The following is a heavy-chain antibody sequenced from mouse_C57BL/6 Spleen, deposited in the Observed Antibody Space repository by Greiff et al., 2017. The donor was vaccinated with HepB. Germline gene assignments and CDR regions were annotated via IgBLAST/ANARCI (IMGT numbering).Heavy chain of an antibody. J-gene: IGHJ1*03. CDR3: ARDPIYYDYWYFDV. CDR2: IDPSDSET. V-gene: IGHV1-52*01. CDR1: GYTFTSYW. Sequence: QVQLQQPGAELVRPGSSVKLSCKASGYTFTSYWMHWVKQRPIQGLEWIGNIDPSDSETHYNQKFKDKATLTVDKSSSTAYMQLSSLTSEDSAVYYCARDPIYYDYWYFDVWGTGTTVTVSS. D-gene: IGHD2-4*01.